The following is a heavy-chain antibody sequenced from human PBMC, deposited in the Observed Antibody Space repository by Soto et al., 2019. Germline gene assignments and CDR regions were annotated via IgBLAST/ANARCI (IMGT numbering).Heavy chain of an antibody. Sequence: GASVKVSCKASGYTFSSYYMNWVRQAHGQGLEWLGIINPSGGYTTYAQRFLGRVTITRDTSASTAYMELSSLRSEDTAVYYCARDTSYYGMDVWGQGTTVTVS. J-gene: IGHJ6*02. CDR3: ARDTSYYGMDV. CDR2: INPSGGYT. D-gene: IGHD2-2*01. CDR1: GYTFSSYY. V-gene: IGHV1-46*01.